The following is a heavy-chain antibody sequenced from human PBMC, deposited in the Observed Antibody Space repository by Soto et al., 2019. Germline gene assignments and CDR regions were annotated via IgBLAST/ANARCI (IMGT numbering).Heavy chain of an antibody. J-gene: IGHJ4*02. Sequence: SETLSLTCTVSGGSISSYYWSWIRQPPGKGLEWIGYIYYSGSTNYNPSLKSRVTISVDTSKNQFSLKLSSVTAADTAVYYCARSVLNYYYGSGRPQGHEYYFDYWGQGTLVTVSS. V-gene: IGHV4-59*08. CDR2: IYYSGST. CDR1: GGSISSYY. D-gene: IGHD3-10*01. CDR3: ARSVLNYYYGSGRPQGHEYYFDY.